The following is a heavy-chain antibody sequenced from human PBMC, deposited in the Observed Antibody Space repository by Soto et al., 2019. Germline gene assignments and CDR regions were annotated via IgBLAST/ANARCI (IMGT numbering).Heavy chain of an antibody. J-gene: IGHJ5*02. CDR2: INHSGST. CDR3: ARETYGDYVGYFDP. CDR1: GGSFSGYY. Sequence: LETLSLTCAVYGGSFSGYYWTWIRQPPGTGLEWIGEINHSGSTNYNPSLKSRVTISVDTSKNQFSLKLTSVTAADTAVYYCARETYGDYVGYFDPWGQGTLVTVSS. D-gene: IGHD4-17*01. V-gene: IGHV4-34*01.